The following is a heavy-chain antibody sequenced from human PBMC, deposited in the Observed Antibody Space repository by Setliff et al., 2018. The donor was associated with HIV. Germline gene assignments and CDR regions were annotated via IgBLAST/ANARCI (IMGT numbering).Heavy chain of an antibody. V-gene: IGHV3-9*01. CDR2: ISWNSGSI. D-gene: IGHD5-12*01. Sequence: LRLSCAASGFTFDDYAMHWVRQAPGKGLEWVSGISWNSGSIGYADSVKGRFTISRDNAKNSLYLQMNSLRAEDTALYYCAKDIRHSGYDHFDYWGQGTPVTVS. CDR3: AKDIRHSGYDHFDY. CDR1: GFTFDDYA. J-gene: IGHJ4*02.